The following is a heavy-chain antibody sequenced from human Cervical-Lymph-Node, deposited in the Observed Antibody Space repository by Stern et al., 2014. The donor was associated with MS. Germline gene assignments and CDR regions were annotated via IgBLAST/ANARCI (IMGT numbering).Heavy chain of an antibody. V-gene: IGHV4-61*01. D-gene: IGHD3-10*01. CDR3: ARRDLFSNWFDP. Sequence: QVQLQQSGPGLVRPSETLTLTCTFSGDSVNTGSDYWGWIRQPPGKGPEWIGYLYFTGSGSAIYNPSLKSRVSMSLDTSKNQLSLNLGSVTAADTATYFCARRDLFSNWFDPWGQGTLVTVSS. CDR2: LYFTGSGSA. CDR1: GDSVNTGSDY. J-gene: IGHJ5*02.